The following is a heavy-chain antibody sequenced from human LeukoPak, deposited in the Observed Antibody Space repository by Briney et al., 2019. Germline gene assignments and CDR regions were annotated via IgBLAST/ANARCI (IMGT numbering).Heavy chain of an antibody. D-gene: IGHD6-13*01. V-gene: IGHV4-39*07. CDR1: GDSISSSSYY. CDR2: IYYSGST. Sequence: PSETLSLTCTVSGDSISSSSYYWGWIRQPPGKGLDWIGSIYYSGSTYYNPSLKSRVTISVDTSKNQFSLKLSSVTAADTAVYYCARMSLVAASNHFDYWGQGTLVTVSS. CDR3: ARMSLVAASNHFDY. J-gene: IGHJ4*02.